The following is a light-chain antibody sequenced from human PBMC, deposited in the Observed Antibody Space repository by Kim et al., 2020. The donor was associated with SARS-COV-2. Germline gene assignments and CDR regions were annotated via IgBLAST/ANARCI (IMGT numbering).Light chain of an antibody. CDR2: DTG. V-gene: IGLV7-46*01. J-gene: IGLJ3*02. Sequence: PGETVTLTCASSTGAVTATHYPYWFQKKPGEVPRTLIFDTGSRHSWTPARFSGSLSGDKAVLTLAGAQPEDEGDYYCLLSFSGIRVFGGGTQLTVL. CDR3: LLSFSGIRV. CDR1: TGAVTATHY.